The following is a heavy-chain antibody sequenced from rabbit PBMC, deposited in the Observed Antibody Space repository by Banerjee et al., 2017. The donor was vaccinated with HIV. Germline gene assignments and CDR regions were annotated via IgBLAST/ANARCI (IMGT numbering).Heavy chain of an antibody. D-gene: IGHD4-2*01. Sequence: QEQLVESGGGLVKPGASLTLTCTASGFSFSGGYDMCWVRQAPGKGLEWIACINTSSGSTVYATWAKGRFTISRTSSTTVTLQMTSLTAADTATYFCARDAGSAPYIDGCFDLWGPGTLVTVS. CDR1: GFSFSGGYD. J-gene: IGHJ4*01. V-gene: IGHV1S45*01. CDR2: INTSSGST. CDR3: ARDAGSAPYIDGCFDL.